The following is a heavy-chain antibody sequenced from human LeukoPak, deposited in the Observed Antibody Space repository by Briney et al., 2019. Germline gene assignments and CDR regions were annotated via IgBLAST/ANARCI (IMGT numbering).Heavy chain of an antibody. J-gene: IGHJ4*02. D-gene: IGHD2-2*01. CDR1: GFTFSGYT. V-gene: IGHV3-21*01. CDR3: ARWVCSTTSCFYFDN. CDR2: ISNSSTYI. Sequence: GGSLRLSCAASGFTFSGYTMTWVRQAPGKGLEWVSSISNSSTYIYYADSVKGRFTISRDNVQNSLSLQMNSLRAEDTAAYYYARWVCSTTSCFYFDNWGQGTLVVVSS.